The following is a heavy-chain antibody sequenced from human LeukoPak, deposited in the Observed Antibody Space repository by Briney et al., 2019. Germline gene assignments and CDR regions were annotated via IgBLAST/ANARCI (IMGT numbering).Heavy chain of an antibody. J-gene: IGHJ4*02. CDR2: ISYDGSNK. Sequence: PGGSLRLSCAASGLTFSSYAMHWVRQAPGKGLEWVAVISYDGSNKYYADSVKGRFTISRDNSKNTLYLQMNSLRAEDTAVYYCASSSGSYKPLKYWGQGTLVTVSS. V-gene: IGHV3-30*04. CDR1: GLTFSSYA. CDR3: ASSSGSYKPLKY. D-gene: IGHD1-26*01.